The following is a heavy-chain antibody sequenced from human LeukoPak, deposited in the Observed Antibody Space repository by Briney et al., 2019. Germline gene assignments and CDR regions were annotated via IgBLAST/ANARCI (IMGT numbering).Heavy chain of an antibody. D-gene: IGHD3-22*01. V-gene: IGHV1-69*13. Sequence: ASVKVSCKASGGTFSSYAISWVRQAPGQGLEWMGGIIPIFGTANYAQKFQGRVTITADESTSTAYMELSSLRSEDTAVYYCARDKPGDYDSTLNWFDPWGQGTLVTVSS. CDR2: IIPIFGTA. CDR1: GGTFSSYA. J-gene: IGHJ5*02. CDR3: ARDKPGDYDSTLNWFDP.